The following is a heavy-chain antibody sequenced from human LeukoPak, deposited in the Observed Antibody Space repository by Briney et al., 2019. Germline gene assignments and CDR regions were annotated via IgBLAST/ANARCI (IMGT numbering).Heavy chain of an antibody. D-gene: IGHD6-13*01. J-gene: IGHJ5*02. Sequence: GGSLRLSCAASGFTVSSNYMSWVRQAPGKGLEWVSVIYSGGSTYYADSVKGRFIISRDNSKNTLYLQMNSLRAEDTAVYYCARVGGRAAAGSFDPWGQGTLVTVSS. V-gene: IGHV3-53*01. CDR3: ARVGGRAAAGSFDP. CDR1: GFTVSSNY. CDR2: IYSGGST.